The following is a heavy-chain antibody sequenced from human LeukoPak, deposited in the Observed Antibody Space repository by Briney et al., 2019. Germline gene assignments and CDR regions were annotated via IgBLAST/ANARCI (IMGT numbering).Heavy chain of an antibody. V-gene: IGHV4-39*07. Sequence: ASETLSLTCTVSGGSISSSSYYWGWIRQPPGKGLEWIGSIYYTGTTYYNSSLKSRVSISIDTSKSQFSLTLDSVTAADTAVYYCARELPGIEYFDYWGQGALVTVSS. D-gene: IGHD1-14*01. J-gene: IGHJ4*02. CDR3: ARELPGIEYFDY. CDR2: IYYTGTT. CDR1: GGSISSSSYY.